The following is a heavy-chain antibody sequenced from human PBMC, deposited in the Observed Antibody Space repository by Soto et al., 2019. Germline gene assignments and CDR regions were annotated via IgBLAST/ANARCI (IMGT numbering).Heavy chain of an antibody. CDR1: GFTFSSYA. J-gene: IGHJ2*01. CDR2: ISGSGGST. CDR3: EKVVDSPDVFSVATRFIQRFWYCDL. Sequence: EVQLLESGGGLVQPGGSLRLSCAASGFTFSSYAMSWVRQAPGKGLEWVSAISGSGGSTYYAHSVKGRFTIARDNSKNTLDVQLNSLSAEDTAVYYCEKVVDSPDVFSVATRFIQRFWYCDLWGRGTLVTVSS. V-gene: IGHV3-23*01. D-gene: IGHD5-12*01.